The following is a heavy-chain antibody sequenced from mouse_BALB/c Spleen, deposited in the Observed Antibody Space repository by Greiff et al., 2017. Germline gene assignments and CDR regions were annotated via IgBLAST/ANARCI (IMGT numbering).Heavy chain of an antibody. J-gene: IGHJ2*01. CDR3: ARYRDYYGSYDFDY. CDR2: ISYSGST. V-gene: IGHV3-8*02. Sequence: EVKLVESGPSLVKPSQTLSLTCSVTGDSITSGYWNWIRKFPGNKLEYMGYISYSGSTYYNPSLKSRISITRDTSKNQYYLQLNSVTTEDTATYYCARYRDYYGSYDFDYWGQGTTLTVSS. CDR1: GDSITSGY. D-gene: IGHD1-1*01.